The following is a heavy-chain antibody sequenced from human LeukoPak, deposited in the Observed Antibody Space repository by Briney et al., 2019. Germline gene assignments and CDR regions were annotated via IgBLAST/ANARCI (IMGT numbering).Heavy chain of an antibody. CDR3: ARKDSGLNPFDL. J-gene: IGHJ4*02. D-gene: IGHD1-14*01. CDR1: GFSFSTSP. CDR2: INSNSGDT. Sequence: GGSLRLSCAASGFSFSTSPMSWVRPAPGKGLEWVSGINSNSGDTPYADFAKGRFTISRDNSKNTLYLQMNSLRVEDTAVYYCARKDSGLNPFDLWGQGTLVTVSS. V-gene: IGHV3-23*01.